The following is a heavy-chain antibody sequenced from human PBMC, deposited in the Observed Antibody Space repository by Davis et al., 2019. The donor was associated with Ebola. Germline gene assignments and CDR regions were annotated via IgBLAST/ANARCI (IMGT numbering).Heavy chain of an antibody. Sequence: SETLSLTCNVSGASISSGFFSWTWVRQPAGKGLEWIGHIYTSGSTNYNPSLQSRATISVDRSKNQFSLKLSSVTAADTAVYYCARDSGGNSDDWFDPWGQGTLVTVSS. V-gene: IGHV4-61*09. CDR3: ARDSGGNSDDWFDP. J-gene: IGHJ5*02. CDR1: GASISSGFFS. D-gene: IGHD2-15*01. CDR2: IYTSGST.